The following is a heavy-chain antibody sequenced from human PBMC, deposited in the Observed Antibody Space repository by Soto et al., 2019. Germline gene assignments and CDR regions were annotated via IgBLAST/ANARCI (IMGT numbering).Heavy chain of an antibody. D-gene: IGHD1-26*01. CDR2: ISGSGGST. CDR1: GFTFSSYA. J-gene: IGHJ4*02. Sequence: VQLLESGGGLVQPGGSLRLSCAASGFTFSSYAMSWVRQAPGKGLEWVSAISGSGGSTYYADSVKGRFTISRDNSKSTLYLQMNSLRAEDTAVYYCANQTDGWELTSFDYWGQGTLVTVSS. CDR3: ANQTDGWELTSFDY. V-gene: IGHV3-23*01.